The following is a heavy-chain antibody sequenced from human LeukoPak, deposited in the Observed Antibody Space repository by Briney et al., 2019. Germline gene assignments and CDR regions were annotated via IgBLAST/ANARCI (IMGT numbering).Heavy chain of an antibody. CDR2: ISYDGSNK. CDR1: GFTFSSYA. CDR3: AKVVVVEPAATPHYGMDV. V-gene: IGHV3-30-3*01. J-gene: IGHJ6*02. Sequence: GGSLRLSCAASGFTFSSYAMHWVRQAPGKGLEWVAVISYDGSNKYYADSVKGRFTISRANSKNTLYLQMNGLRGEDTAVYYCAKVVVVEPAATPHYGMDVWGQGTTVIVSS. D-gene: IGHD2-2*01.